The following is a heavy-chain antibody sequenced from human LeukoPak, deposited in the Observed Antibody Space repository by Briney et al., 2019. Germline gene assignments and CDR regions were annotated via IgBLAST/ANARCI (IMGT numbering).Heavy chain of an antibody. Sequence: GGSLRLSCVASGVTFSLSDMSWVRQIPGKGLEWVATISGGGGKTYYGDSVRGRFTISRDTSTNTLYLQMNSLRAEDTAVYYCAKDSQYYYDSSGYYGYWGQGTLVTVSS. J-gene: IGHJ4*02. CDR3: AKDSQYYYDSSGYYGY. CDR2: ISGGGGKT. V-gene: IGHV3-23*01. D-gene: IGHD3-22*01. CDR1: GVTFSLSD.